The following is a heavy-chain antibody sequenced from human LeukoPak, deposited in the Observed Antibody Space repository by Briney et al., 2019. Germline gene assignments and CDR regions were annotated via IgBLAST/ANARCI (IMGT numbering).Heavy chain of an antibody. V-gene: IGHV1-18*01. CDR1: GYTFTSYG. J-gene: IGHJ4*02. CDR2: ISAYNGAT. Sequence: GASVKVSCKASGYTFTSYGISWVRQAPGQGLEWMGWISAYNGATNYAQKLQGRVTMTTDTSANTAYMELRSLISDDTAVYYCARSPSSSGRYADYWGLGTLVTVSS. D-gene: IGHD6-19*01. CDR3: ARSPSSSGRYADY.